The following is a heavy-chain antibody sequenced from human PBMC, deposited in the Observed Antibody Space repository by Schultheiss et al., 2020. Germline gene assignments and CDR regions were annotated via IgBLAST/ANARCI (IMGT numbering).Heavy chain of an antibody. D-gene: IGHD1-26*01. CDR2: IYYSGST. CDR1: GGSISSSSSY. Sequence: SETLSLTWTVSGGSISSSSSYWGWIRQPPGKGLEWIGSIYYSGSTYYNPSLKSRVTISVDTSKNQFSLKLSSVTAADTAVYYCAREHSAVDVYDYCGQGTLVTVSS. V-gene: IGHV4-39*07. CDR3: AREHSAVDVYDY. J-gene: IGHJ4*02.